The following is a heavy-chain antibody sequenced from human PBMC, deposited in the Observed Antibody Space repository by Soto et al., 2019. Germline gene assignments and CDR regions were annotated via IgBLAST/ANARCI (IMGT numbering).Heavy chain of an antibody. CDR3: AKDHAYGSGSYYFDY. J-gene: IGHJ4*02. CDR2: ISGSGGST. Sequence: EVQLLESGGGLVQPGGSLRLSCAASGFTFSSYAMSWVRQAPGKGLEWVSAISGSGGSTYYADSVKGRFTISRDNSKNTRYLQMNSLRAEDTAVYYCAKDHAYGSGSYYFDYWGQGTLVTVSS. V-gene: IGHV3-23*01. CDR1: GFTFSSYA. D-gene: IGHD3-10*01.